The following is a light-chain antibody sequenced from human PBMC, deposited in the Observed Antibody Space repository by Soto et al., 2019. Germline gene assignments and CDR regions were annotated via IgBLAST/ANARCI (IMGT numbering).Light chain of an antibody. J-gene: IGKJ4*01. CDR1: QSISDW. CDR2: DAS. CDR3: QQYKSYPLT. V-gene: IGKV1-5*01. Sequence: DIQMTQSLSTLSASVGDRVTITCRASQSISDWLAWYQQKPGKAPELLIYDASNLERGVPSRFSGSGSGTEFTLTISGLQPDDFATYYCQQYKSYPLTFGGGTKVEIK.